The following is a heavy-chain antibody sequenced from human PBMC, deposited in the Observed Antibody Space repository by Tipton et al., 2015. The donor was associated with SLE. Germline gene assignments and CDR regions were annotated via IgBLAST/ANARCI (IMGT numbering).Heavy chain of an antibody. CDR3: ARGRPQDY. J-gene: IGHJ4*02. Sequence: TLSLTCTVSGDSISSSSYYWSWIRQPPGKGLEWIGEINHSGSTNYNPSLKSRVTISVDTSKNQFSLKLSSVTAADTAVYYCARGRPQDYWGQGTLVTVSS. CDR2: INHSGST. CDR1: GDSISSSSYY. D-gene: IGHD6-6*01. V-gene: IGHV4-39*07.